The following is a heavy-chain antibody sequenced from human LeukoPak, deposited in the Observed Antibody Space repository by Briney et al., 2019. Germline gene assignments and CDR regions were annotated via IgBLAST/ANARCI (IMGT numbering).Heavy chain of an antibody. D-gene: IGHD3-22*01. Sequence: PGGSLRLPCAASGFTFGDYGMSWVRQAPGKGLEWVSGINWNGGNTGYADSVKGRFTISRDNAKNSLYLQMNSLRAEDTALYYCAREGYDSSGYSYYYYYMDVWGTGTTVTVSS. CDR2: INWNGGNT. CDR3: AREGYDSSGYSYYYYYMDV. J-gene: IGHJ6*03. CDR1: GFTFGDYG. V-gene: IGHV3-20*04.